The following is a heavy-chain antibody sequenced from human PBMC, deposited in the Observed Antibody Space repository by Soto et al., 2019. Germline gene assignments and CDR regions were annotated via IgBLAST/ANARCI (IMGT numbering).Heavy chain of an antibody. D-gene: IGHD3-3*01. Sequence: PGGSLRLSCAASGFTFSSYWMSWVRQAPGKGLEWVANIKQDGSEKYYVDSVKGRFTISRDNAKNSLYLQMNSLRAEDTAVYYCARDSYYDFWSGYYMYYYGMDVRGQGTTVTVSS. CDR1: GFTFSSYW. CDR2: IKQDGSEK. CDR3: ARDSYYDFWSGYYMYYYGMDV. J-gene: IGHJ6*02. V-gene: IGHV3-7*03.